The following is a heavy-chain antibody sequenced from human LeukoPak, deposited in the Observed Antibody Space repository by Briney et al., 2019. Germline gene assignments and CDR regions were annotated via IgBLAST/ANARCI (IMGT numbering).Heavy chain of an antibody. J-gene: IGHJ4*02. CDR3: AREPLVAAAGGYFDY. Sequence: GGSLRLPCAASGFTVSSNYMSWVRQALGKGLEWVSVIYSGGSTYYADSVKGRYTISRDNSKNTLYLQMNSLRAEDTAVYYCAREPLVAAAGGYFDYWGQGTLVTVSS. V-gene: IGHV3-53*01. CDR2: IYSGGST. D-gene: IGHD6-13*01. CDR1: GFTVSSNY.